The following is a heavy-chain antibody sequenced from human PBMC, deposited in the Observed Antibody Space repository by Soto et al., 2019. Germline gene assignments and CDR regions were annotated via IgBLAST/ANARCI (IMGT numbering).Heavy chain of an antibody. D-gene: IGHD6-13*01. Sequence: SGGSLRLSCVASGFIFSNHWLSWVRQAPGKGLEWVANIKQDGSEKYYVDSVKGRFTISRDNAKNSLYLQMTSLRADDTAVYYCTTLSSTWPTGGDYWGPGTLVTVSS. CDR1: GFIFSNHW. CDR3: TTLSSTWPTGGDY. CDR2: IKQDGSEK. V-gene: IGHV3-7*03. J-gene: IGHJ4*02.